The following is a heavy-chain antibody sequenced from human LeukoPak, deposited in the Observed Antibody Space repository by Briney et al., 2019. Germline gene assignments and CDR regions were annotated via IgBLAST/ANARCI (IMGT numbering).Heavy chain of an antibody. CDR2: ISYDGSNK. Sequence: QAGGSLRLSCAASGFTFSSYAMHWVRQAPGKGLEWVAVISYDGSNKYYADSVKGRFTISRDNSKNTLYLQMNSLRAEDTAVYYCARVHYDFWSGPDYWGQGTLVTVSS. D-gene: IGHD3-3*01. CDR3: ARVHYDFWSGPDY. J-gene: IGHJ4*02. CDR1: GFTFSSYA. V-gene: IGHV3-30-3*01.